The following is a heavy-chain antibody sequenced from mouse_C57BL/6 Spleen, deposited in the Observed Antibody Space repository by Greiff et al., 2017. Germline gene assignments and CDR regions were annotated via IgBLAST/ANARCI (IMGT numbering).Heavy chain of an antibody. CDR1: GFSLTSYG. CDR2: IWSGGST. V-gene: IGHV2-4*01. D-gene: IGHD2-3*01. CDR3: AKGIYDGYYHYAMDY. J-gene: IGHJ4*01. Sequence: QVQLKESGPGLVQPSQSLSITCTVSGFSLTSYGVHWVRQPPGKGLEWLGVIWSGGSTDYNAAFISRLSISKDNSKSQVFFKMNSLQADDTAIYYCAKGIYDGYYHYAMDYWGQGTSVTVSS.